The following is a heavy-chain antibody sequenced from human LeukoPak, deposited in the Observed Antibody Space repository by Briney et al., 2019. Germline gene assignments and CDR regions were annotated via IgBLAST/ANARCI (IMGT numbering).Heavy chain of an antibody. CDR2: IGTDGSST. D-gene: IGHD2-2*01. CDR3: ARDRYIVVVPADGMDV. CDR1: GFTFSSYW. V-gene: IGHV3-74*01. J-gene: IGHJ6*02. Sequence: GGSLRLSCAASGFTFSSYWMHWVRQVPGKGLVWVSRIGTDGSSTTYADYVKGRFTISRDNAKNSLYLQMSSLRAEDTAVYYCARDRYIVVVPADGMDVWGQGTTVTVSS.